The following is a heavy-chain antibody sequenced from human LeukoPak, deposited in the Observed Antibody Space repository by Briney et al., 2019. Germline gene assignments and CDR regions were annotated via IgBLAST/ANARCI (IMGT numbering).Heavy chain of an antibody. CDR3: ARSLWFGVPWDY. CDR2: IYRDGSS. V-gene: IGHV3-23*03. CDR1: GFTFSSYA. Sequence: GGSLRLSCAASGFTFSSYAMSWVRQAPGKGLEWVSVIYRDGSSYYADSVKGRFTISRDNSKNTLYMQMNSLRAEDTAVYYCARSLWFGVPWDYWGQGTLVTVSS. J-gene: IGHJ4*02. D-gene: IGHD3-10*01.